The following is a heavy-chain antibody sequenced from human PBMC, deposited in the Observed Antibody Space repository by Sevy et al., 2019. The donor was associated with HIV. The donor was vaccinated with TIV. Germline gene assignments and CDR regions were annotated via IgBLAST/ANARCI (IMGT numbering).Heavy chain of an antibody. Sequence: SETLSLTCTVSGGSISSYYWSWIRQPPGKGLEWIGYIYYSGSTNYSASLKSRVTISVDMSKNQFSLKLSSVTAADTAVYYCARGQYYDSSVYYYGGYYFDYWGQGTLVTVSS. CDR3: ARGQYYDSSVYYYGGYYFDY. CDR2: IYYSGST. J-gene: IGHJ4*02. D-gene: IGHD3-22*01. CDR1: GGSISSYY. V-gene: IGHV4-59*01.